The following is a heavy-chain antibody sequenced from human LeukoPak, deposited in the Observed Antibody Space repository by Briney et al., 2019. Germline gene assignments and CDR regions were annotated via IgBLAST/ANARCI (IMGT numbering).Heavy chain of an antibody. CDR3: ARGSEYQLLSSFYFDY. V-gene: IGHV1-18*04. J-gene: IGHJ4*02. CDR2: ISAYNGNT. D-gene: IGHD2-2*01. Sequence: ASVKVSCKASGYTFTSYGISWVRQASGRGLEWMGWISAYNGNTNYAQKLQGRVTMTTDTSTSTAYMELRSLRSDDTAVYYCARGSEYQLLSSFYFDYWGQGTLVTVSS. CDR1: GYTFTSYG.